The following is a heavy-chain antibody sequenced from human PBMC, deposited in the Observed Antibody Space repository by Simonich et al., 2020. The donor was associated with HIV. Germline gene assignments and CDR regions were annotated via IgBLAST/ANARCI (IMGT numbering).Heavy chain of an antibody. CDR1: GDSISSWTSY. CDR2: IKYIGSS. J-gene: IGHJ3*02. V-gene: IGHV4-39*01. CDR3: ARHQTGTDAFDI. D-gene: IGHD1-1*01. Sequence: QLQVQESGPGLVKPSETLSLTCIVFGDSISSWTSYWGWIRQPPGKGLEWFGNIKYIGSSYYNPSLNGRVTLSVDTSKNQFSLKLTSVTAADTAMYYCARHQTGTDAFDIWGQGTMVAVSS.